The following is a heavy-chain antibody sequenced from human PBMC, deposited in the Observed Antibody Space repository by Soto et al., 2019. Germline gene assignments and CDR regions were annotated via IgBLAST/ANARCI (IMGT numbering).Heavy chain of an antibody. Sequence: PGGSLRLSCAASGFSFSISPMHWVRQAPGKWPEWVALISYDGTNKFYADSVKGRFTISRDNSKSTLYLHVDSLRPEDAAVYYCARDPKTTGGQHWAFNYFDSWGQGXLVTVPS. D-gene: IGHD2-8*02. CDR2: ISYDGTNK. V-gene: IGHV3-30-3*01. J-gene: IGHJ4*02. CDR1: GFSFSISP. CDR3: ARDPKTTGGQHWAFNYFDS.